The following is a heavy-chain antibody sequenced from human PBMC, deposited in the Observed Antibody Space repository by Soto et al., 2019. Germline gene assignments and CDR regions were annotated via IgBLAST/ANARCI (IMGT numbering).Heavy chain of an antibody. Sequence: QITLKESGPTLVKPTQTLTLTCTFSGFSLSTSGVGVGWIRQPPGKPLEWLALIYWDDDKRYSPSLKSRLTSTKDNSKNQVVLTMTNMDPVDTATYYCAHRPFEYYYASRRVWFDPWGQGTLVTVSS. CDR2: IYWDDDK. D-gene: IGHD3-22*01. J-gene: IGHJ5*02. CDR3: AHRPFEYYYASRRVWFDP. V-gene: IGHV2-5*02. CDR1: GFSLSTSGVG.